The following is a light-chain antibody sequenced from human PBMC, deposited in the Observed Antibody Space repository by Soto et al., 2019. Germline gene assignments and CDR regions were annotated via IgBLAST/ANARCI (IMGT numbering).Light chain of an antibody. CDR1: QSVSSN. V-gene: IGKV3-15*01. Sequence: EIVMTQSPATLSVSPGERAPLSCRASQSVSSNLAWYQQKPGQAPRLLIYGASTRATDVPARFSGSGSGTEFTLTISSLQSEDFAVYYCQQRSNWPPITVGQGTRLEIK. CDR2: GAS. CDR3: QQRSNWPPIT. J-gene: IGKJ5*01.